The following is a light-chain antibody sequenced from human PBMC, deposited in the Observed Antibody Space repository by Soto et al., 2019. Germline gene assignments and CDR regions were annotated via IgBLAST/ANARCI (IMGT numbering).Light chain of an antibody. Sequence: QSALTQPASVSGSPGQSITISCTGTTDDVGGYNFVSWFQQHPGKAPKLLISEVTNRPSGVSNRFSGSKSGNTASLTISGLQAGDEADYYCNSYTISSTWVFGGGTKLTVL. CDR1: TDDVGGYNF. CDR2: EVT. V-gene: IGLV2-14*01. J-gene: IGLJ3*02. CDR3: NSYTISSTWV.